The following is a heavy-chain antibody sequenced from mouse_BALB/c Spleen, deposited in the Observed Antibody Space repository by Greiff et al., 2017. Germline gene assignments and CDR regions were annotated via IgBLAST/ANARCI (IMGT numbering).Heavy chain of an antibody. J-gene: IGHJ2*01. CDR1: GFTFSSYT. CDR3: AKLDYGSFDY. D-gene: IGHD2-4*01. V-gene: IGHV5-12-2*01. Sequence: EVQLVESGGGLVQPGGSLKLSCAASGFTFSSYTMSWVRQTPEKRLEWVAYISNGGGSTYYPDTVKGRFTISRDNAKNTLYLQMSSLKSEDTAMYYWAKLDYGSFDYWGQGTTLTVSS. CDR2: ISNGGGST.